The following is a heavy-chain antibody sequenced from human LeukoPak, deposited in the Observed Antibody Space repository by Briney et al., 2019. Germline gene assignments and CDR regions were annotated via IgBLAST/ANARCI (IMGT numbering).Heavy chain of an antibody. Sequence: GGSLRLSCAASGFTFNSYAMSWVRQAPWERLQWVSGISDSGDNTYYADSVRGRFTISRDNSKNTLYLQMNSLRAEDTAVYYCAKNRLLLDYFDYWGQGTLVTVSS. CDR2: ISDSGDNT. D-gene: IGHD2-2*01. J-gene: IGHJ4*02. V-gene: IGHV3-23*01. CDR3: AKNRLLLDYFDY. CDR1: GFTFNSYA.